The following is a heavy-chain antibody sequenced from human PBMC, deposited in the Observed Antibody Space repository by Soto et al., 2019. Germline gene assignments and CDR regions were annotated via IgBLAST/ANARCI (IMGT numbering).Heavy chain of an antibody. CDR1: GGTFSSYA. D-gene: IGHD5-18*01. J-gene: IGHJ4*02. Sequence: ASVKVSCKASGGTFSSYAISWVRQAPGQGLEWMGGIIPIFGTANYAQKFQGRVTITADESTSTAYMELSSLRSEDTAVYYCARDDRPVDTARGNYFDYWGQGTLVTVSS. CDR3: ARDDRPVDTARGNYFDY. CDR2: IIPIFGTA. V-gene: IGHV1-69*13.